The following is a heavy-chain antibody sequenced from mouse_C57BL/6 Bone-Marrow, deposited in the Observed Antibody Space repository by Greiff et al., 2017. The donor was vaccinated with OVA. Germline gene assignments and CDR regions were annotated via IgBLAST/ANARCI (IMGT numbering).Heavy chain of an antibody. CDR1: GFTFSSYG. J-gene: IGHJ2*01. V-gene: IGHV5-6*01. Sequence: EVKLQESGGDLVKPGGSLKLSCAASGFTFSSYGMSWVRQTPDKRLEWVATISSGGSYTYYSDSVKGRFTISRDNAKNTLYLQMSSLKSEDTAMYYCARGDYGSSPLDYWGQGTTLTVSS. D-gene: IGHD1-1*01. CDR3: ARGDYGSSPLDY. CDR2: ISSGGSYT.